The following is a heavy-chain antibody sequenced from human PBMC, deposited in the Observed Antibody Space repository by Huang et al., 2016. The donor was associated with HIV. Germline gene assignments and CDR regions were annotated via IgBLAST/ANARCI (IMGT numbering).Heavy chain of an antibody. Sequence: QVQLQESGPGLVKPSQTLSLTCTVSGGSISSGRYYWSWIRQPAGKGLEWIGHIYISGSTNYNPSLKSRVTISVDTSKNQFSLKLSSVTAADTAVYYCARAREYYYDAAFDYWGQGTLVTVSS. CDR1: GGSISSGRYY. CDR2: IYISGST. CDR3: ARAREYYYDAAFDY. D-gene: IGHD3-22*01. J-gene: IGHJ4*02. V-gene: IGHV4-61*09.